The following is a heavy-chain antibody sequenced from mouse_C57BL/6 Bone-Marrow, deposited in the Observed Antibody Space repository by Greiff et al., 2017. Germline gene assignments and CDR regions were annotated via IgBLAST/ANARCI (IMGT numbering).Heavy chain of an antibody. D-gene: IGHD2-3*01. Sequence: QVQLQQPGAELVMPGASVKLSCKASGYTFTSYWMHWVKQRPGHGLEWIGEILPGSGSTNYNEKFKGKATFTADTSSNTAYMQLSSLTTEDSAIYYCARWGWLLPLFAYWGQGTLVTVSA. CDR1: GYTFTSYW. V-gene: IGHV1-9*01. CDR2: ILPGSGST. J-gene: IGHJ3*01. CDR3: ARWGWLLPLFAY.